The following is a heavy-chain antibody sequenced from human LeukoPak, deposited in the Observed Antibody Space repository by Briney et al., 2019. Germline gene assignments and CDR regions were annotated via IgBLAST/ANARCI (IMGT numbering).Heavy chain of an antibody. J-gene: IGHJ6*03. D-gene: IGHD3-10*01. Sequence: GGSLRLSCAASGFTFSNDWMSWVRQAPGKGLEWVGHIKSKIDGGTTDYAAPVKGRFTISRDDSKKTLYLQMNSLKTEDTAVYYCTTVRSGYYYGAGSVMFYYYYMDVWGKGTTVTISS. CDR2: IKSKIDGGTT. CDR1: GFTFSNDW. CDR3: TTVRSGYYYGAGSVMFYYYYMDV. V-gene: IGHV3-15*01.